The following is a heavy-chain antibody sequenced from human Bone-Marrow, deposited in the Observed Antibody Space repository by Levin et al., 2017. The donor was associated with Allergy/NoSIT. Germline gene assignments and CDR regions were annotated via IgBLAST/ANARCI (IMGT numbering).Heavy chain of an antibody. CDR2: ISPAGTYT. CDR1: GFAFSENY. Sequence: GGSLRLSCAASGFAFSENYMSWIRQAPGKGLEWISYISPAGTYTQFVDAVKGRFTISRDNAKHSMYLQMHSLTTEDTAVYYCATSYNGYGSPDVWGQGTLVAVSS. V-gene: IGHV3-11*03. CDR3: ATSYNGYGSPDV. D-gene: IGHD5-12*01. J-gene: IGHJ4*02.